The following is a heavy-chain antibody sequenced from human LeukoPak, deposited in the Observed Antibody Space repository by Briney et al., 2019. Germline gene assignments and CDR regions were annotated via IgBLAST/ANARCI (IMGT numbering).Heavy chain of an antibody. Sequence: GRSLRLSCAASGFTFSSYGMHWVRQAPGKGLEWVAVIWYDGSNKYYADSVKGRFTISRDNSKNTLYLQMNSLRAEDTAVYYCARDGGAARMVYYYYNMDVWGKGTTVTVSS. CDR3: ARDGGAARMVYYYYNMDV. J-gene: IGHJ6*03. V-gene: IGHV3-33*01. D-gene: IGHD6-6*01. CDR1: GFTFSSYG. CDR2: IWYDGSNK.